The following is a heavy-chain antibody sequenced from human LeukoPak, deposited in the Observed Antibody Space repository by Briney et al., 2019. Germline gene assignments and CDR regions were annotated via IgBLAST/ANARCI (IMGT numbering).Heavy chain of an antibody. CDR2: IYYSGST. J-gene: IGHJ5*02. V-gene: IGHV4-59*06. CDR3: AREIIAATGGVFDP. Sequence: SETLSLTCTVSGGSISSYYWSWIRQPPGKGLEWIGYIYYSGSTYYNPSLKSRVTISVDTSKNQFSLKLSSVTAADTAVYYCAREIIAATGGVFDPWGRGTLVTVSS. D-gene: IGHD6-6*01. CDR1: GGSISSYY.